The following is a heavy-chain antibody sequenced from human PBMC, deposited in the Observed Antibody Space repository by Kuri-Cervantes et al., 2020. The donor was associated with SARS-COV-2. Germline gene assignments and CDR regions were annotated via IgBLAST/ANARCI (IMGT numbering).Heavy chain of an antibody. CDR1: GYTFTSYD. J-gene: IGHJ5*02. CDR3: ARDYYYDSSGYFFDP. D-gene: IGHD3-22*01. V-gene: IGHV1-2*02. CDR2: INPNSGGT. Sequence: ASVKVSCKASGYTFTSYDINWVRQAPGQGLEWMGWINPNSGGTNYAQKFQGRVTMTRDTSISTAYMELSRLRSDDTAVYYCARDYYYDSSGYFFDPWGQGTLVTVSS.